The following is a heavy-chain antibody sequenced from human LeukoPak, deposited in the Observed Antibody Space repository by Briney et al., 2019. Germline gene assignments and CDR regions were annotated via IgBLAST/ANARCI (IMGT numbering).Heavy chain of an antibody. CDR2: ISGSGGST. D-gene: IGHD3-22*01. J-gene: IGHJ4*02. V-gene: IGHV3-23*01. Sequence: PGGSLRLACAASGFTFSSYGMSWVRQAAGKGREWVSAISGSGGSTYYADSVKGRFTISRDNSKNTLYLQMNSLRAEDTAVYYCAKASHCYDSSGYYSYYFDYWGQGTLVTVSS. CDR1: GFTFSSYG. CDR3: AKASHCYDSSGYYSYYFDY.